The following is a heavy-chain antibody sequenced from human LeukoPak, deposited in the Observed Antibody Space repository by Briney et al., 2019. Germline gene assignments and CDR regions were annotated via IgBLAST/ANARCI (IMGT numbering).Heavy chain of an antibody. D-gene: IGHD5-12*01. J-gene: IGHJ4*02. CDR2: IKQDGSEK. CDR1: GXTFSSFW. CDR3: ARPIVATNLDY. V-gene: IGHV3-7*05. Sequence: GGSLRLSCAASGXTFSSFWMSWVRQAPGKGLEWVANIKQDGSEKYYVDSVKGRFTISRDNAKNSLYLQMNSLRAEDTAVYYCARPIVATNLDYWGQGTLVTVSS.